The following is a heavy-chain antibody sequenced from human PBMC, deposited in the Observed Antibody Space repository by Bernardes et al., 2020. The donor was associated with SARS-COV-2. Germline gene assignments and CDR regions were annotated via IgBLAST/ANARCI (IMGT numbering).Heavy chain of an antibody. CDR1: GFPFSSYS. V-gene: IGHV3-21*01. CDR2: ISSGGTYIYNADS. J-gene: IGHJ1*01. D-gene: IGHD3-22*01. CDR3: ARDRAPEDTYDSSGYAYRTVGEYFQH. Sequence: GGSLRLSCAASGFPFSSYSMNWVRQAPGMGLEWVSSISSGGTYIYNADSYYADSVKGRFTISRDNAKNSLYLQMNSLRDEDTAVYYCARDRAPEDTYDSSGYAYRTVGEYFQHWGQGTLVTVSS.